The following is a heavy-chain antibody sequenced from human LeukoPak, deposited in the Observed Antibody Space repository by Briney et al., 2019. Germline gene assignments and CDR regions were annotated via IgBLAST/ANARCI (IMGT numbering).Heavy chain of an antibody. CDR2: FSGSGGST. CDR1: GFTFSSYA. D-gene: IGHD1/OR15-1a*01. J-gene: IGHJ4*02. CDR3: AKGFLGNIDY. Sequence: GGSLRLSCAASGFTFSSYAMSWVRQAPGKGLECISGFSGSGGSTYYADSVKGRFTISRDNSKNTLYLQMNSLRAEDTAVYYCAKGFLGNIDYWGQGTLVTVSS. V-gene: IGHV3-23*01.